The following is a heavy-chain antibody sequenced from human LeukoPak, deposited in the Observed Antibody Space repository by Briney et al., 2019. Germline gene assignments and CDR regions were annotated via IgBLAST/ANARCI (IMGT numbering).Heavy chain of an antibody. CDR3: AREDPDWDSSSWYDAFDI. CDR2: IIPILGIA. D-gene: IGHD6-13*01. CDR1: GGTFISYA. J-gene: IGHJ3*02. Sequence: SVKVSCKSSGGTFISYAISWVRPAPGQGREWMGRIIPILGIAHYAQKFQGRVTSTADKSTSTAYMELSSLRSEDTAVYYCAREDPDWDSSSWYDAFDIWGQGTMVTVSS. V-gene: IGHV1-69*04.